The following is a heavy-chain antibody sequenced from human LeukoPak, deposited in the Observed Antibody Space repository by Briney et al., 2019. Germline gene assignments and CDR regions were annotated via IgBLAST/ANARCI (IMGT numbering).Heavy chain of an antibody. Sequence: PGGSLTLSCAASGVTFNTYAMSWVRQAPGKGLEWVAVTGGSDDSTHYADSVKGRFTISRDNSKNSLYLQMNSLTAEDTAVYYCTKDLMTGVSSAWYFGYWGQGTLVTVSS. V-gene: IGHV3-23*01. CDR1: GVTFNTYA. D-gene: IGHD6-19*01. CDR3: TKDLMTGVSSAWYFGY. CDR2: TGGSDDST. J-gene: IGHJ4*02.